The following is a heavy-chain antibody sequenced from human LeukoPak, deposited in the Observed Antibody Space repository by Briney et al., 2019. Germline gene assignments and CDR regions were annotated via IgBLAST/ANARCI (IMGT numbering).Heavy chain of an antibody. CDR2: TYWADGK. J-gene: IGHJ4*02. CDR3: AHSYIPVASFDY. V-gene: IGHV2-5*02. CDR1: GFSLSPSGLG. Sequence: DSGPALVNPTQTLTLSCTFSGFSLSPSGLGVGWIRQRPGNTLEWLTLTYWADGKVYSPSLKSRLNITKDTTKNQVVLTMTNMDPVDTATYYCAHSYIPVASFDYWGQGTLVTVSS. D-gene: IGHD6-19*01.